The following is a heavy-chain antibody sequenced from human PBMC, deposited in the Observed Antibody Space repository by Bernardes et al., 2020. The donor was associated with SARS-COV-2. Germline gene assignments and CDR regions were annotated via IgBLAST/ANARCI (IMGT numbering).Heavy chain of an antibody. J-gene: IGHJ5*02. CDR2: IYWDDDK. CDR3: ARWFRVLTRPWFDP. Sequence: SGPTLVKPTQTLTLTCTFSGFSLTTSGMGVGWIRQPPGKALEWLALIYWDDDKRYSPSLKSRLTITKDTSKNQVVLTMTNMDPVDTATYYCARWFRVLTRPWFDPWGQGILVTVSS. CDR1: GFSLTTSGMG. V-gene: IGHV2-5*02. D-gene: IGHD3-9*01.